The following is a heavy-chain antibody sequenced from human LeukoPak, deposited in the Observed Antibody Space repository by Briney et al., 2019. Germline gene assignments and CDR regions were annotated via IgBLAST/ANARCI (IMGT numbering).Heavy chain of an antibody. CDR1: GFTFSSYA. J-gene: IGHJ5*02. CDR3: AKGLMSGYYDILTGLA. D-gene: IGHD3-9*01. Sequence: GGSLRLSCAASGFTFSSYAMSWVRQAPGKGLEWVSAISGSGGSTYYADTVKGRFTISRDNSKNTLYLQMNSLRAEDTAVYYCAKGLMSGYYDILTGLAWGQGTLVTVSS. CDR2: ISGSGGST. V-gene: IGHV3-23*01.